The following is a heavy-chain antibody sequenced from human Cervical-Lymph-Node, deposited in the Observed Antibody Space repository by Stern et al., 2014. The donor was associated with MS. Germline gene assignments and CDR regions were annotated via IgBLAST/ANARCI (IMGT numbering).Heavy chain of an antibody. CDR2: MIPSIGSI. J-gene: IGHJ4*02. V-gene: IGHV1-69*04. D-gene: IGHD3-10*01. Sequence: QVQLVQSGAEVKKPGSSVKVSCKASGDTFKNKAITWVRQVPGQGLEWIGRMIPSIGSINYIPKLKDRFRVTADRAATTAHMELSNLKSDDTAVYYCASGGYHYGSGPDYWGQGTLVIVSS. CDR3: ASGGYHYGSGPDY. CDR1: GDTFKNKA.